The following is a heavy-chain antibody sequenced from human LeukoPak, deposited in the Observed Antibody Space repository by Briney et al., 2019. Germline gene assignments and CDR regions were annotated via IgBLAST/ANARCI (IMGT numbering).Heavy chain of an antibody. V-gene: IGHV3-30-3*02. CDR1: GFTFSSYA. CDR2: ISYDGSNK. CDR3: SKKGQADDYGKPG. Sequence: GGSLRLSCAASGFTFSSYAMHSVRQAPGKGLEWVAVISYDGSNKYYADSVKGRFTISRDNSKNTLYLQMNSLRAEDTAVYFCSKKGQADDYGKPGWGQGTLVTVSS. J-gene: IGHJ4*02. D-gene: IGHD4-17*01.